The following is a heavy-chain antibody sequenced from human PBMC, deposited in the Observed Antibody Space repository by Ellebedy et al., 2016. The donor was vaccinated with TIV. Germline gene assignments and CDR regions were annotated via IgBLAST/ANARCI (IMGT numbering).Heavy chain of an antibody. V-gene: IGHV3-7*01. CDR1: EFTFSSYW. D-gene: IGHD5-18*01. Sequence: GESLKISCAASEFTFSSYWMNWVRQAPGTGLEWVATIQRDGSDKYYLDSVKGRFTISRDNAKNSVSLQMNSLRGEETAVYYCARVHAAYVYGYNNYYYMDVWGKGTTVTVS. J-gene: IGHJ6*03. CDR3: ARVHAAYVYGYNNYYYMDV. CDR2: IQRDGSDK.